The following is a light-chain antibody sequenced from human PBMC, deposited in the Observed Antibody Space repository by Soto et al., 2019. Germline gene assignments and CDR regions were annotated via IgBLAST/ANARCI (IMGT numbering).Light chain of an antibody. V-gene: IGKV1-33*01. CDR2: DAS. J-gene: IGKJ4*01. Sequence: DIQMTQSPSSLSASVGDSVTITCQASQDIRNYLNWYQQKPGKAPNLLIYDASNLKTGVPSRFSGSGSGTDFTISISSLQPEDIATYYCQHYDHLPPLSFGGGTKVEIK. CDR3: QHYDHLPPLS. CDR1: QDIRNY.